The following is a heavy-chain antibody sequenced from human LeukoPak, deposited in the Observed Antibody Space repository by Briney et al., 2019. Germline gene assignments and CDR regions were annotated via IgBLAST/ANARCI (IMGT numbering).Heavy chain of an antibody. D-gene: IGHD6-19*01. CDR3: ARGLAVAGTFIRWFDP. CDR1: GGSISSSSYY. V-gene: IGHV4-39*07. J-gene: IGHJ5*02. Sequence: KTSETLSLTCTVSGGSISSSSYYWGWIRQPPGKGLEWIGSIYYSGSTYYNPSLKSRVTISVDTSKNQFSLKLSSVTAADTAVYYCARGLAVAGTFIRWFDPWGQGTLVTVSS. CDR2: IYYSGST.